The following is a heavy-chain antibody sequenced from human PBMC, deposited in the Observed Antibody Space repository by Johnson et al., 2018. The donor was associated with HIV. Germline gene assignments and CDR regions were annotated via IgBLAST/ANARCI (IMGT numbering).Heavy chain of an antibody. CDR2: IHYDGSNK. V-gene: IGHV3-30*02. Sequence: QVQLVESGGGVVQPGGSLRLSCAASGFTFSSYGMHWVRQAPGKGLEWVAFIHYDGSNKCYADPVQGRFTFSRDNSKNTLSLQMNSLRAEDTSIYYCARVITMIVVVIGDIWGQGTMVTVSS. CDR3: ARVITMIVVVIGDI. J-gene: IGHJ3*02. CDR1: GFTFSSYG. D-gene: IGHD3-22*01.